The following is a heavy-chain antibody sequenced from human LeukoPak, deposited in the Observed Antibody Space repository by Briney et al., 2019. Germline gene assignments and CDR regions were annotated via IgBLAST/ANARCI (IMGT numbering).Heavy chain of an antibody. CDR3: AREGAYSGSSYNWFDP. V-gene: IGHV1-46*01. J-gene: IGHJ5*02. CDR2: INPSGGST. CDR1: GYIFTSYH. Sequence: ASVKVSCKASGYIFTSYHMHWVRQASGQGLEWMGIINPSGGSTRYAQKFQGRVTMTRDMSTSTVYMELSSLRSDDTAVYYCAREGAYSGSSYNWFDPWGQGTLVTVSS. D-gene: IGHD1-26*01.